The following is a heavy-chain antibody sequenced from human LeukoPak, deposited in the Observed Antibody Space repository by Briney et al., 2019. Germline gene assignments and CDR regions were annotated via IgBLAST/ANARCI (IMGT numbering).Heavy chain of an antibody. Sequence: ASVKVSCKASGYTFTGYHIHWVRQAPGQGLEWMGRINPYSGDTNFAQKFQGRVTMTRDTTITTAYMDLSSLTPDDTAVYFCARDQGSLTRSWYTGYWGQGTQVTVSS. J-gene: IGHJ4*02. D-gene: IGHD6-13*01. CDR3: ARDQGSLTRSWYTGY. CDR2: INPYSGDT. CDR1: GYTFTGYH. V-gene: IGHV1-2*06.